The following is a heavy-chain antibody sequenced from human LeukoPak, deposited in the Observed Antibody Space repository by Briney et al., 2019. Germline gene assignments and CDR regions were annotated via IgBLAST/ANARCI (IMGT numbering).Heavy chain of an antibody. CDR3: ARLIIVVVPAAMLPSPIVDY. D-gene: IGHD2-2*01. CDR2: IYHSGST. J-gene: IGHJ4*02. Sequence: SETLSLTCTVSGGFISSSSYYWSWIRQPPGKGLEWIGYIYHSGSTYYNPSLKSRVTISVDRSKNQFSLKLSSVTAADTAVYYCARLIIVVVPAAMLPSPIVDYWGQGTLVTVSS. CDR1: GGFISSSSYY. V-gene: IGHV4-30-2*01.